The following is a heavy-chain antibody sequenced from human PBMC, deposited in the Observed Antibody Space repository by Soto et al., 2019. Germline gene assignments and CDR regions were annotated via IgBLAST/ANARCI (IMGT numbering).Heavy chain of an antibody. CDR3: ARDGAYKNGWYPFFDS. J-gene: IGHJ4*02. Sequence: QVPLVESGGGVVQPGRSLRLSCATSGFTFSIYGMHWVRQAPGKGLEWVAVIWSDGSNIHYGDSVKGRFTISRDNSKKTLYLQMNSLRAGDTAVYYCARDGAYKNGWYPFFDSWGQGTLVTVSS. CDR1: GFTFSIYG. D-gene: IGHD6-19*01. CDR2: IWSDGSNI. V-gene: IGHV3-33*01.